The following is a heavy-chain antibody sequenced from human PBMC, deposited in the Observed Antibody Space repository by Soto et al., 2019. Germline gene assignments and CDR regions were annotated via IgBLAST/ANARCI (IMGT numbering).Heavy chain of an antibody. CDR2: ITGSGDYT. V-gene: IGHV3-23*01. CDR3: GKDTNGDYLGAFDF. Sequence: EVQMLESGGGLVQPGGSLRLSCAASGFTFSSYALTWVRQAPGKGLEWVSSITGSGDYTRYTDSVKGRFTITRDNAKNTLFLQMKSLRADDTAIYYCGKDTNGDYLGAFDFWGQGTMVTASS. J-gene: IGHJ3*01. D-gene: IGHD4-17*01. CDR1: GFTFSSYA.